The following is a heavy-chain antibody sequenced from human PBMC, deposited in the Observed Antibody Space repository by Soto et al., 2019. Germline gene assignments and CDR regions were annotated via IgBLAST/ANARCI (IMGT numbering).Heavy chain of an antibody. CDR3: AREKDLVFGVVTPDYYYGMDV. D-gene: IGHD3-3*01. V-gene: IGHV3-23*01. Sequence: PGGSLRLSCAASGFTLSSYGMSWVRQAPGKGLEWVSTIRAGGGSTDYRDSVKGRFTISRDNSKNTLYLQMNSLRAEDTAVYYCAREKDLVFGVVTPDYYYGMDVWGQGTTVTVSS. CDR2: IRAGGGST. J-gene: IGHJ6*02. CDR1: GFTLSSYG.